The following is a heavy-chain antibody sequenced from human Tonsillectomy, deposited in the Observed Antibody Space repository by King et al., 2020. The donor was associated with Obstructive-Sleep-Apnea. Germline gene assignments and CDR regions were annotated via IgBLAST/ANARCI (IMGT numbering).Heavy chain of an antibody. D-gene: IGHD3-16*01. CDR1: GFSFSNYA. J-gene: IGHJ6*02. CDR2: MSYDGNNK. V-gene: IGHV3-30*04. CDR3: AREKWGQETPFGMDV. Sequence: QLVQSVGGVVQPGRPLRLSCAVSGFSFSNYAMHWVRQAPGKGLEWVAVMSYDGNNKYYADSVKGRFTISRDNSKNTLYLEMNSLRAEDTAVYYCAREKWGQETPFGMDVWGQGTTVTVSS.